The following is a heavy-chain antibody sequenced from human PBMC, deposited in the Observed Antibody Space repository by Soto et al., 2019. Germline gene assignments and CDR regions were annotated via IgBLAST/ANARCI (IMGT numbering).Heavy chain of an antibody. J-gene: IGHJ4*02. CDR1: GYTFTSYA. D-gene: IGHD6-19*01. V-gene: IGHV1-3*01. CDR3: ARVYSSGWSIDY. CDR2: INAGNGNT. Sequence: QVQLVQSGAEVKKPGASVKVSCKASGYTFTSYAMHWVRQAPGQRLEWMGWINAGNGNTKYSQKFQGRVTITRDTSASTAYMELSSLRSEDTAVYYCARVYSSGWSIDYWGQGTLVTVSS.